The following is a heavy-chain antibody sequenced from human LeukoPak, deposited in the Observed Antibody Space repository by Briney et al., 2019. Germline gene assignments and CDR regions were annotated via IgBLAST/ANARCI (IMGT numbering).Heavy chain of an antibody. Sequence: PGGSLRLSCAASGFTFDDYAMHWVRQAPGKGLEWVSGISWNSGSIGYADSVKGRFTISRDNAKNSLYLQMNSLRAEDTALYYCAKDPYYYDSSRFGYWGQGTLVTVSS. CDR3: AKDPYYYDSSRFGY. J-gene: IGHJ4*02. D-gene: IGHD3-22*01. CDR1: GFTFDDYA. CDR2: ISWNSGSI. V-gene: IGHV3-9*01.